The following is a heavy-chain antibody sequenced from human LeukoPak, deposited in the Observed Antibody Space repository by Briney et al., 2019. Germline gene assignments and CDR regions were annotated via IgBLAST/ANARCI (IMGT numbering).Heavy chain of an antibody. J-gene: IGHJ4*02. CDR2: INWNGGST. V-gene: IGHV3-20*04. Sequence: SGGSLRLSCAASGFTFDDYGMSWVRQAPGKGLEWVSGINWNGGSTGYADSVKGRFTISRDNSMNTLYLHMDSLRAEDTAVYYCAKYALREIFFGDFWGQGTLVAVSS. CDR3: AKYALREIFFGDF. CDR1: GFTFDDYG. D-gene: IGHD3-3*01.